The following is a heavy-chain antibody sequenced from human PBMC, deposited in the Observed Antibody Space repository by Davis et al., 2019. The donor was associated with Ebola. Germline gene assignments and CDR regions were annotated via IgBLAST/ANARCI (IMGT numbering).Heavy chain of an antibody. D-gene: IGHD3-22*01. V-gene: IGHV4-39*01. CDR3: ARLTVVSDAFDI. CDR1: GCSISSSSYY. CDR2: IYYSGST. J-gene: IGHJ3*02. Sequence: MPSETLSLTCTASGCSISSSSYYWGWIRQPPGKGLAWIGSIYYSGSTYYNPSLKNRVTISVDTSKNQFSLKLSSVTAADTAVSYCARLTVVSDAFDIWGQGTMVTVSS.